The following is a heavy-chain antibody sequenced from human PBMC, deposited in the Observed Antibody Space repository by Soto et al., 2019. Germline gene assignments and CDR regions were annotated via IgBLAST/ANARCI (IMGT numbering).Heavy chain of an antibody. CDR2: IRFDGSNR. CDR1: AVTFTGYG. D-gene: IGHD1-26*01. J-gene: IGHJ4*02. CDR3: ARDGVGSTAYFGYFDY. Sequence: QVELVESGGGVVQPGRSLRLSCAASAVTFTGYGMHWVRQAPGKGLEWVAVIRFDGSNRYYADSVKGRFTISRDNARNMRYLQMDSLRAEDTAVYYCARDGVGSTAYFGYFDYWGLGTLVTVST. V-gene: IGHV3-33*01.